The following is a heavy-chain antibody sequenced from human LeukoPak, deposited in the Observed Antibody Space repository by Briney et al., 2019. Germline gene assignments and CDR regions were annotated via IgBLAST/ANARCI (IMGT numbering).Heavy chain of an antibody. J-gene: IGHJ4*02. CDR3: ATESWWTSEY. CDR1: ALTFGSYS. D-gene: IGHD2-15*01. Sequence: GGSLTLSCAASALTFGSYSMDWVRQAPGKGREWVLAISGSGGNLYYTDSVKGRFTISRDNTKNSLLLQMNSLRVEDTAMYYCATESWWTSEYWGEGTMVAVSS. V-gene: IGHV3-21*04. CDR2: ISGSGGNL.